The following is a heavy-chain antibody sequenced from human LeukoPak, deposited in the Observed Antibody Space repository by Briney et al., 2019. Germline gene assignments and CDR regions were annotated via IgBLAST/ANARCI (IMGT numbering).Heavy chain of an antibody. J-gene: IGHJ4*02. CDR1: GDSFSSSSYF. CDR2: INHSGNT. V-gene: IGHV4-39*07. CDR3: ARATVDSSGYYYVFYFDY. D-gene: IGHD3-22*01. Sequence: PSETLSLTCTVSGDSFSSSSYFWDWIRQPPGKGLEWIGEINHSGNTKYNPSLKSRVTISVDTSKNQFSLKLSSVTAADTAVYYCARATVDSSGYYYVFYFDYWGQGTLVTVSS.